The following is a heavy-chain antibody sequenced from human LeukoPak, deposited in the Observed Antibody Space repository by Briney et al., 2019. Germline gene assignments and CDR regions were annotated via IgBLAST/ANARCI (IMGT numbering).Heavy chain of an antibody. CDR1: GGSFSGYY. CDR3: ARGGAYCSSTSCYAIRPIGY. CDR2: INHSGST. D-gene: IGHD2-2*01. V-gene: IGHV4-34*01. Sequence: SETLSLTSAVYGGSFSGYYWSWIRQPPGKGLEWIGEINHSGSTNYNPSLKSRVTISVDTSKNQFSLKLSSVTAADTAVYYCARGGAYCSSTSCYAIRPIGYWGQGTLVTVSS. J-gene: IGHJ4*02.